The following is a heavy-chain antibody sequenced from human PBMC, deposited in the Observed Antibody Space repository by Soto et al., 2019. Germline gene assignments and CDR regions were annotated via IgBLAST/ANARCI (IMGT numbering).Heavy chain of an antibody. CDR2: IYPGDSDT. CDR3: TTSATGDYYYYAMDV. D-gene: IGHD7-27*01. J-gene: IGHJ6*02. Sequence: LKISCKGSGYRLTNYWIGWVRQMPGKGLEWMGIIYPGDSDTRYSPSFQGQVTISADKSISTAYLQWSSLKASDTAMYYCTTSATGDYYYYAMDVWGQGTTVTVSS. CDR1: GYRLTNYW. V-gene: IGHV5-51*01.